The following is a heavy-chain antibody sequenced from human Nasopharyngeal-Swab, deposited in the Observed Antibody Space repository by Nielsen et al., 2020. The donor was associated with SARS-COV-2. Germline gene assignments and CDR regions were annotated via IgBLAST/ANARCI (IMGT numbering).Heavy chain of an antibody. CDR2: IYYSGST. CDR3: ARGATIFGVVAYGMDV. V-gene: IGHV4-31*03. Sequence: LRLSCTVSGGSISSGGYYWSWISQHPGKGLEWIGYIYYSGSTYYNPSLKSRVTISVDTSKNQFSLKLSSVTAADTAVYYCARGATIFGVVAYGMDVWGQGTTVTVSS. J-gene: IGHJ6*02. D-gene: IGHD3-3*01. CDR1: GGSISSGGYY.